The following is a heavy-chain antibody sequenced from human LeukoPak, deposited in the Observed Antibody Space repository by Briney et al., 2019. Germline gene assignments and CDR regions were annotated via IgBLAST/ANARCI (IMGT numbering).Heavy chain of an antibody. CDR2: IFTTGST. CDR1: GGSISSYY. J-gene: IGHJ4*02. CDR3: ARIYRPEYYYDSSGYYDY. V-gene: IGHV4-4*07. Sequence: PSETLSLTCTVSGGSISSYYWSWVRQPAGKGLEWVGRIFTTGSTNYNPSLKSRVTMSIDTSENEFSLQLTSLTAADTAAYYCARIYRPEYYYDSSGYYDYWGQGTLVTVSS. D-gene: IGHD3-22*01.